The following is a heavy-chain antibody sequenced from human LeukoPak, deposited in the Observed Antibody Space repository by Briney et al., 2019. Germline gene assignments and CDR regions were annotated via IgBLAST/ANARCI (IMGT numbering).Heavy chain of an antibody. CDR3: ARDGLLWFGELV. J-gene: IGHJ4*02. V-gene: IGHV4-38-2*02. CDR2: IYHSGST. D-gene: IGHD3-10*01. CDR1: GYSISSGYY. Sequence: SETLSLTCTVSGYSISSGYYWGWIRQPPGKGLEWIGSIYHSGSTYYNPSLKSRVTISVDTSKNQFSLKLSSVTAADTAVYYCARDGLLWFGELVWGQGTLVTVSS.